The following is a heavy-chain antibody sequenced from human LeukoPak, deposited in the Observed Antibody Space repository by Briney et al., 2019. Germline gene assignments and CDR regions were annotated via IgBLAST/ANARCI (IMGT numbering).Heavy chain of an antibody. CDR2: INPNSGGT. V-gene: IGHV1-2*04. CDR1: GYTFTGYY. D-gene: IGHD2-2*01. J-gene: IGHJ6*02. Sequence: ASVKVSCKASGYTFTGYYMHWVRQAPGQGLEWMGWINPNSGGTNYAQKFQGWVTMTRDTSISTAYMELSSLRSEDTAVYYCATHCSSTSCYELGYYYYGMDVWGQGTTVTVSS. CDR3: ATHCSSTSCYELGYYYYGMDV.